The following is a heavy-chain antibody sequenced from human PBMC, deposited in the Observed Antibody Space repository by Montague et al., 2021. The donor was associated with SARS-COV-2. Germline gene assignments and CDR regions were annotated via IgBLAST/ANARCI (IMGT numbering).Heavy chain of an antibody. J-gene: IGHJ6*02. V-gene: IGHV4-34*01. CDR3: ARVRAVPAAMRIFTLGRSYYGMDV. CDR2: INHSGST. Sequence: SETLSLTCAVYGGSFSGYYWSWIRQPPGKGLEWIGEINHSGSTNXXPPLKSRVTISVDTSKSQFSLNMSSVTAADTAVYYCARVRAVPAAMRIFTLGRSYYGMDVWGQGTTVTVSS. CDR1: GGSFSGYY. D-gene: IGHD2-2*01.